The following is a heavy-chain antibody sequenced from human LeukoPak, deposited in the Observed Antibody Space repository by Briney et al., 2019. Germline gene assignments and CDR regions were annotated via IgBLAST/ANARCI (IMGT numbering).Heavy chain of an antibody. D-gene: IGHD3-3*01. CDR3: ARVVYDFPEPKYYFDY. V-gene: IGHV3-20*04. CDR2: INWNGGST. CDR1: GFTFDDYG. J-gene: IGHJ4*02. Sequence: GGSLRLSCAASGFTFDDYGMSWVRQAPGKRLEWVSGINWNGGSTGYADSVKGRFTISRDNAKNSLYLQMNSLRAEDTALYYCARVVYDFPEPKYYFDYWGQGTLVTVSS.